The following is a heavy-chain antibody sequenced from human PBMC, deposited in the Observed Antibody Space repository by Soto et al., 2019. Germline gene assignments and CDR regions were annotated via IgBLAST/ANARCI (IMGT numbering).Heavy chain of an antibody. Sequence: SETLSLTCTVSGGSISSYYWSWIRQPPGKGLEWIGEINHSGSTNYNPSLKSRVTISVDTSKNQFSLKLSSVTAADTAVYYCARVGGGRDYYYYYYMDVWGKGTTVTVSS. D-gene: IGHD2-15*01. CDR2: INHSGST. V-gene: IGHV4-34*01. J-gene: IGHJ6*03. CDR3: ARVGGGRDYYYYYYMDV. CDR1: GGSISSYY.